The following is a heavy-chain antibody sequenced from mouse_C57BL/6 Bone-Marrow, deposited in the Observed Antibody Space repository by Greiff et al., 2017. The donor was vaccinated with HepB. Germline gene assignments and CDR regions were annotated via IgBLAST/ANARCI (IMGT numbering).Heavy chain of an antibody. CDR3: ASYLVLREDWYVDV. D-gene: IGHD1-1*01. V-gene: IGHV14-2*01. CDR1: GFNIKDYY. CDR2: IDPEDGET. J-gene: IGHJ1*03. Sequence: VQLQQSGAELVKPGASVKLSCTASGFNIKDYYMHWVKQRTEQGLEWIGRIDPEDGETKYAPQFQGKATITADTSSNTAYLQLSSLTSEDTAVYYWASYLVLREDWYVDVWGTGTTVTVSS.